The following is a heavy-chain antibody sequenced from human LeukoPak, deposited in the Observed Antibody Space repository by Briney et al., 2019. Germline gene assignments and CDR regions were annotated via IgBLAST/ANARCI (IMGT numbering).Heavy chain of an antibody. V-gene: IGHV3-48*01. Sequence: GGSLRLSCAASGFTFSNAWMSWVRQAPGKGLEWVSYISSSGSTIYYADSVKGRFTISRDNSKNTLYLQTNSLRAEDTAVYYCAREGVYSNGPFDYWGQGTRVTVSS. CDR1: GFTFSNAW. CDR2: ISSSGSTI. CDR3: AREGVYSNGPFDY. J-gene: IGHJ4*02. D-gene: IGHD5-18*01.